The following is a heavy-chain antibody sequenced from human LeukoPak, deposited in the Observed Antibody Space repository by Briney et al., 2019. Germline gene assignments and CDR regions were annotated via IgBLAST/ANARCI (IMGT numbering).Heavy chain of an antibody. CDR2: ISAYNGDT. J-gene: IGHJ4*02. CDR1: GFTFIRYG. D-gene: IGHD3-22*01. Sequence: ASVKVSCKTSGFTFIRYGIGWVRQAPGQGLEWLGWISAYNGDTNFAQKFQGRVIMSTDTSTSTAYMELRSLRSDDTAVYYCVRDPSNSSGHYAYFDYWGQGALVTVSS. CDR3: VRDPSNSSGHYAYFDY. V-gene: IGHV1-18*01.